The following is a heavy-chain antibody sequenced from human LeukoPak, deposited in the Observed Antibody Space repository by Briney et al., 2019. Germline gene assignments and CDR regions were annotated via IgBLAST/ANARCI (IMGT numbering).Heavy chain of an antibody. CDR3: ARGPHWDPHFDY. CDR2: INPNNGGT. CDR1: GFAFTAYH. Sequence: GASVKVSCKASGFAFTAYHMHWARQAPGQGLEWMGWINPNNGGTNYAQKFQGRVTMTRDTSISTAYMELSGLRSDDTAVYYCARGPHWDPHFDYWGQGTLVAVSS. J-gene: IGHJ4*02. V-gene: IGHV1-2*02. D-gene: IGHD7-27*01.